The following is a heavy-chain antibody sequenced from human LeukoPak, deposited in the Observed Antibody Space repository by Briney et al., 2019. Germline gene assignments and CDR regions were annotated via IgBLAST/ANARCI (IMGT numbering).Heavy chain of an antibody. CDR2: INPNSGDT. Sequence: ASVKVSCKASGYTFTDYYMHWVRQAPGQGLEWMGWINPNSGDTYYAQKFQGRVTMTRNTSISTAYMELSSLRSEDTAVYYCARAFTSGWPYFEYWGQGTLVTVSS. CDR1: GYTFTDYY. V-gene: IGHV1-2*02. J-gene: IGHJ4*02. D-gene: IGHD6-19*01. CDR3: ARAFTSGWPYFEY.